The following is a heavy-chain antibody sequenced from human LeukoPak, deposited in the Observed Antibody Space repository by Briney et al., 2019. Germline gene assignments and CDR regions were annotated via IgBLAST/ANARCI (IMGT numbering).Heavy chain of an antibody. CDR1: GYTFTSYD. Sequence: ASVKVSCKASGYTFTSYDINWVRQATGQGLEWMGWMNPNSGNTGYAQKFQGRVTITRNTSISTAYMELSSLRSEYTAVYYCARVEKRGIAARGSFDYWGQGTLVTVSS. D-gene: IGHD6-13*01. J-gene: IGHJ4*02. CDR2: MNPNSGNT. CDR3: ARVEKRGIAARGSFDY. V-gene: IGHV1-8*03.